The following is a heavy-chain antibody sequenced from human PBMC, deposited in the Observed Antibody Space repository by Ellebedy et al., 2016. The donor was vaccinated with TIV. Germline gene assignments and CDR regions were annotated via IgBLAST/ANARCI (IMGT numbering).Heavy chain of an antibody. D-gene: IGHD1-1*01. J-gene: IGHJ4*02. V-gene: IGHV4-59*08. CDR3: ARHRLTTLYYFDY. Sequence: SETLSLXXTVSGGSISSYYWSWIRQPPGKGLEWIGYIYYSGSTNYNPSLKSRVTISVDTSKNQFSLKLSSVTAADTAVYYCARHRLTTLYYFDYWGQGTLVTVSS. CDR1: GGSISSYY. CDR2: IYYSGST.